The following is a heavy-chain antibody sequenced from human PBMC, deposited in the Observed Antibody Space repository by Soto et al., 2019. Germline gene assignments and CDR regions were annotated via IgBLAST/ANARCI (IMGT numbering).Heavy chain of an antibody. CDR2: IRPDGGEK. D-gene: IGHD3-22*01. CDR1: GFTFSSYW. Sequence: GGSLSLSCAASGFTFSSYWMSWIRQAPGKGLEWVANIRPDGGEKSYLDTEKGRFTISRDNAKNSLYLQMNSLRAEDTAVYYFARDNNYFDGSGYYRDFDYWGQGTLVTVSS. J-gene: IGHJ4*02. CDR3: ARDNNYFDGSGYYRDFDY. V-gene: IGHV3-7*01.